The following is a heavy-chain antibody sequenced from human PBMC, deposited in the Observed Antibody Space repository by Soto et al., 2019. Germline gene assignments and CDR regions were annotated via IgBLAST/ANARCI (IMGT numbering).Heavy chain of an antibody. Sequence: EVQLVESGGDLVQPGGSLRLFCAASGFIFTDHYMDWGRQAPGKGLEWVARIRHKSRDYTTEYAASVRGRFNISRADSQNSVKLQMNSLKIEDTAIYSCARSSADSRYYNYFSSWGQGTTVTVSS. V-gene: IGHV3-72*01. D-gene: IGHD3-10*01. J-gene: IGHJ3*01. CDR3: ARSSADSRYYNYFSS. CDR1: GFIFTDHY. CDR2: IRHKSRDYTT.